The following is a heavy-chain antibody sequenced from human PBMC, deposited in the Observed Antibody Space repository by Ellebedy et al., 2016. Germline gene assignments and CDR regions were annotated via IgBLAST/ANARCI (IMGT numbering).Heavy chain of an antibody. D-gene: IGHD6-19*01. V-gene: IGHV3-64D*06. J-gene: IGHJ5*02. Sequence: GESLKISXSASGFTFSSYAMHWVRQAPGKGLEYVSAISSNGGSTYYADSVKGRFTISRDNSKNTLYLQMSSLRAEDTAVYYCVKDLAYSSGWYGWFDPWGQGTLVTVSS. CDR2: ISSNGGST. CDR3: VKDLAYSSGWYGWFDP. CDR1: GFTFSSYA.